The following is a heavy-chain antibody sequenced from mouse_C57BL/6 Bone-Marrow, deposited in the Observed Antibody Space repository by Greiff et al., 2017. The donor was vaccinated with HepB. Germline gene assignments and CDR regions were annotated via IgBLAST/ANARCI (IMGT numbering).Heavy chain of an antibody. CDR3: ARVGTMVTTYAMDY. D-gene: IGHD2-1*01. J-gene: IGHJ4*01. CDR1: GYSITSGYY. CDR2: ISYDGSN. Sequence: EVQLVESGPGLVKPSQSLSLTCSVTGYSITSGYYWNWIRQFPGNKLEWMGYISYDGSNNYNPSLKNRISITRDTSKNQFFLKLNSVTTEDTATYYCARVGTMVTTYAMDYWGQGTSVTVSS. V-gene: IGHV3-6*01.